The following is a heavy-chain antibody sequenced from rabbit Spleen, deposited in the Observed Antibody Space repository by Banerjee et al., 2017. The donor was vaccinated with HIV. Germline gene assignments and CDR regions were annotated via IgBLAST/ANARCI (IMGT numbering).Heavy chain of an antibody. Sequence: QEQLEESGGDLVQPEGSLTLTCTASGLDFSTVYWICWVRQAPGKGLELLACIYTGSVRSTYYASWAKGRFTISKTSSTTVTLQMTSLTAADTATYFCARDLDDVIGWNFGWWGQGTLVTVS. CDR2: IYTGSVRST. J-gene: IGHJ4*01. V-gene: IGHV1S45*01. CDR1: GLDFSTVYW. D-gene: IGHD1-1*01. CDR3: ARDLDDVIGWNFGW.